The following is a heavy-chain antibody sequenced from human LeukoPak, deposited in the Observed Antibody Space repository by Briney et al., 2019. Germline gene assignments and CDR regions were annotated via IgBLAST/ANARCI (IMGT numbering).Heavy chain of an antibody. CDR1: GYTFTGYY. D-gene: IGHD3-22*01. CDR3: ARGYYYYDSSGYI. V-gene: IGHV1-8*02. Sequence: ASVKVSCKASGYTFTGYYMHRVRQAPGQGLEWMGWMNPNSGNTGYAQKFQGRVTMTRNTSISTAYVELSSLRSEDTAVYYCARGYYYYDSSGYIWGQGTLVTVSS. J-gene: IGHJ4*02. CDR2: MNPNSGNT.